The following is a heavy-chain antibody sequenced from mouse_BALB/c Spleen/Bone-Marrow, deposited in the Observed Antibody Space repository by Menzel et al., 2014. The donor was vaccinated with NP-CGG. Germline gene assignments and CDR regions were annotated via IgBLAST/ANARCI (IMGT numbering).Heavy chain of an antibody. V-gene: IGHV5-17*02. D-gene: IGHD1-3*01. Sequence: EVQLQESGGGLVQPGGSRKLSCAASGFTFSSFGMHWVRQAPEKGLEWVAYISSGSSTIYYADTVKGRFTISRDNPKNTLFLQMTSLRSEDTAMYYCARGDNYAWFAYWGQGTLVTVSA. CDR2: ISSGSSTI. CDR3: ARGDNYAWFAY. J-gene: IGHJ3*01. CDR1: GFTFSSFG.